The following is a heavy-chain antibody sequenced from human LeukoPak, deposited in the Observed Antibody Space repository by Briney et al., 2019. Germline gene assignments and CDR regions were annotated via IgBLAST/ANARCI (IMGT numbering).Heavy chain of an antibody. J-gene: IGHJ6*03. CDR3: ARGGSTLGYYMDV. Sequence: GESLKISCKGSGYSFTSYWVGWVRQMPEKGLEWMGIIYPGDSDTRYSPSFQGQVTISADKSISTAYLQWSSLKASDTAMYYCARGGSTLGYYMDVWGKGTTVTVSS. D-gene: IGHD2-2*01. CDR2: IYPGDSDT. V-gene: IGHV5-51*01. CDR1: GYSFTSYW.